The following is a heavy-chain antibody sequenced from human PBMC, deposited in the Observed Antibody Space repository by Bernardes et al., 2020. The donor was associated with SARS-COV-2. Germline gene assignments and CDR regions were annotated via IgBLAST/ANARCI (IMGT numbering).Heavy chain of an antibody. V-gene: IGHV3-9*01. J-gene: IGHJ4*02. CDR3: AKGGSAAPGTSADY. Sequence: SLRLSCAASGFTFDDYAMHWVRQAPGKGLEWVSGISWNSGSIGYADSVKGRFIISRDNGKNSLYLQMNSLRAEDTALYYCAKGGSAAPGTSADYWGQGTLVTVSS. CDR1: GFTFDDYA. CDR2: ISWNSGSI. D-gene: IGHD6-13*01.